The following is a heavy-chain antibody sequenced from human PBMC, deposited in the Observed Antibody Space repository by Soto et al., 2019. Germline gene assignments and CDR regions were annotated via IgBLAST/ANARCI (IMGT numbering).Heavy chain of an antibody. J-gene: IGHJ3*02. CDR3: ARLWPPMIVGGTGAFDI. V-gene: IGHV5-51*01. Sequence: GESLKISCKGSGYSFSSYWIGWVRQMPGKGLEWMGIIYPGDSDTRYSPSFQGQVTISADKSTSTAYLQWSSLKASDTAMYYCARLWPPMIVGGTGAFDIWGQGTMVTVS. D-gene: IGHD3-22*01. CDR1: GYSFSSYW. CDR2: IYPGDSDT.